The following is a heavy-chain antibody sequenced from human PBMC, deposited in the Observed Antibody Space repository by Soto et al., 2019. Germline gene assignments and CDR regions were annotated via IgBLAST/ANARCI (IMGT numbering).Heavy chain of an antibody. V-gene: IGHV3-23*01. CDR1: GFTFSSYA. CDR3: ARTITMVRGVFDY. J-gene: IGHJ4*02. D-gene: IGHD3-10*01. Sequence: GGSLRLSCAASGFTFSSYAMSWVRQAPGKWLEWVSAISGSGGSTYYADSVKGRFTISRDNSKNTLYLQMNSLRAEDTAVYYCARTITMVRGVFDYWGQGXLVTVSS. CDR2: ISGSGGST.